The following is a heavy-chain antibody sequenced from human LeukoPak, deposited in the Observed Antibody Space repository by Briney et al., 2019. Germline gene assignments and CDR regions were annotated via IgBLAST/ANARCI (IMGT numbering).Heavy chain of an antibody. Sequence: PSETLSLTCTVSGGSISSYYWSWIRQPPGKGLDWIGYIYYGGSANYNPSLKSRVTISVDTSKNQFSLKLNSVTAADTAVYYCARAYSGYAGQLDSWGQGTLVTVSS. CDR2: IYYGGSA. CDR3: ARAYSGYAGQLDS. D-gene: IGHD5-12*01. CDR1: GGSISSYY. J-gene: IGHJ4*02. V-gene: IGHV4-59*01.